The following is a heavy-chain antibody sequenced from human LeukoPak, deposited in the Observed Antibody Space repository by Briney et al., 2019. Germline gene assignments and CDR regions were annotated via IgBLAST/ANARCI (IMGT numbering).Heavy chain of an antibody. J-gene: IGHJ4*02. Sequence: ASETLSLTCAVSGGSVSSGGYSWSWIRQPPGKGLEWIGYIYDSGSTYYNPSLKSRVTISVDTSKNQFSLKLSSVTAADTAVYYCARDGGGDYGIDYWGQGTLVTVSS. V-gene: IGHV4-30-2*05. D-gene: IGHD3-16*01. CDR3: ARDGGGDYGIDY. CDR2: IYDSGST. CDR1: GGSVSSGGYS.